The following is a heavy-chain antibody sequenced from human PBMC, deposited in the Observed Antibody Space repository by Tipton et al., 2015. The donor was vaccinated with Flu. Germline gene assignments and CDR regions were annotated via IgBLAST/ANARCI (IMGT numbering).Heavy chain of an antibody. J-gene: IGHJ4*02. CDR1: GGSTSSSSYY. Sequence: GLVKPSETLSLTCTVSGGSTSSSSYYWGWIRQPPGKGLEWIGSIYYSGSTYYNPSLKSRVTISVDTSKNRFSLKLSSVTAADTAVYYCARRVVVPAAIYFDYWGQGTLVTVSS. CDR3: ARRVVVPAAIYFDY. V-gene: IGHV4-39*07. D-gene: IGHD2-2*01. CDR2: IYYSGST.